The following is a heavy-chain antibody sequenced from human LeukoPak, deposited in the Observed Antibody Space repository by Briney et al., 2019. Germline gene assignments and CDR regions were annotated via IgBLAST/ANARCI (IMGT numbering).Heavy chain of an antibody. Sequence: GGSLRLSCAASGFTFSSYAMSWVRQAPGKGLEWVSAISGSGGSTYYADSVKGRFTIPRDKSKNTLYLQMNSLRAEDTAVYYCARGVVYSNYAFYYYYYYMDVWGKGTTVTVSS. J-gene: IGHJ6*03. CDR2: ISGSGGST. CDR1: GFTFSSYA. CDR3: ARGVVYSNYAFYYYYYYMDV. D-gene: IGHD4-11*01. V-gene: IGHV3-23*01.